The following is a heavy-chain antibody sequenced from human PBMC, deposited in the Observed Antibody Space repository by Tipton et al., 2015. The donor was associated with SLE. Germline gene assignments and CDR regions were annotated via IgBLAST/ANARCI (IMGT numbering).Heavy chain of an antibody. V-gene: IGHV3-64*01. Sequence: SLRLSCAASGFTFDNYAMHWVRQAPGKGLEYVSSISTNGGSTYYANSMKGRFTISRDNSKNTLYLQTGSLRAEDMAVYYCAGTIAARGNLYFDLWGRGTLVPFSS. J-gene: IGHJ2*01. D-gene: IGHD6-6*01. CDR1: GFTFDNYA. CDR3: AGTIAARGNLYFDL. CDR2: ISTNGGST.